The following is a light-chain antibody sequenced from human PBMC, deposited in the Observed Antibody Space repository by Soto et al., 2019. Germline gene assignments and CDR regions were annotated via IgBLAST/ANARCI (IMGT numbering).Light chain of an antibody. CDR2: KAS. J-gene: IGKJ1*01. CDR3: QQYHSYWT. V-gene: IGKV1-5*03. CDR1: QSISSW. Sequence: DIQLTQSPSTLSASVGDRITVTCRASQSISSWLAWYQQKPGKAPKLLIYKASTLESGVPSNFSGSGSGTEFTLTISSLQTDDFSTYYCQQYHSYWTFGQGTKVDI.